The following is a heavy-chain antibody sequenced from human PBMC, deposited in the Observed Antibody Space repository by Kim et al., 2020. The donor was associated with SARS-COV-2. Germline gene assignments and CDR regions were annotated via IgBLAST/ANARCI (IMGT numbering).Heavy chain of an antibody. V-gene: IGHV1-46*01. CDR3: ARDGDSSGPGGWFDP. J-gene: IGHJ5*02. D-gene: IGHD3-22*01. Sequence: QKFQGRVTMTRDTSTSTVYMELSSLRSEDTAVYYCARDGDSSGPGGWFDPWGQGTLVTVSS.